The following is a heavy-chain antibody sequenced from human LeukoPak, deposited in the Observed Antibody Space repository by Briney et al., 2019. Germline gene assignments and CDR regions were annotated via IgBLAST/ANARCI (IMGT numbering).Heavy chain of an antibody. D-gene: IGHD3-3*01. V-gene: IGHV3-23*01. Sequence: GGSLRLSCAASGFTFGSYGMHWVRQAPGKGLEWVSSISDSGTNTYYADSVKGRFTISRDTSKYTVYLQMNSLRADDTAVYYCATGIAIFGRAWGQGTLVTVSS. J-gene: IGHJ4*02. CDR3: ATGIAIFGRA. CDR1: GFTFGSYG. CDR2: ISDSGTNT.